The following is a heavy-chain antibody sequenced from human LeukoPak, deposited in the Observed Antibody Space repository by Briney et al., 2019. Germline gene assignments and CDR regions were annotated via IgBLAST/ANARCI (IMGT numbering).Heavy chain of an antibody. CDR3: TRVRHGDYFDQ. CDR2: VRNKPNTYTT. J-gene: IGHJ4*02. V-gene: IGHV3-72*01. CDR1: GFTFSDHY. D-gene: IGHD5/OR15-5a*01. Sequence: GGSLKVSCAASGFTFSDHYMDWVRQAPGKGLEWVGRVRNKPNTYTTDYAASVKGRFNISRDDSKNPLYLQMNSLKTEDTAVYYCTRVRHGDYFDQPLEGSLVAVSS.